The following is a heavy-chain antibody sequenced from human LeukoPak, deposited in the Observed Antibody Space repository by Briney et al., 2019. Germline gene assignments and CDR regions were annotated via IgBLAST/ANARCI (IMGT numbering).Heavy chain of an antibody. CDR1: GGSISSGDYY. V-gene: IGHV4-30-4*08. CDR3: ARSYYDYVWGSYRYVSPHFDY. Sequence: SETLSLTCTVSGGSISSGDYYWSWIRQPPGKGLGWIGYIYYSGSTYYNPSLKSRVTISVDTSKNQFSLKLSSVTAADTAVYYCARSYYDYVWGSYRYVSPHFDYWGQGTLVTVSS. CDR2: IYYSGST. D-gene: IGHD3-16*02. J-gene: IGHJ4*02.